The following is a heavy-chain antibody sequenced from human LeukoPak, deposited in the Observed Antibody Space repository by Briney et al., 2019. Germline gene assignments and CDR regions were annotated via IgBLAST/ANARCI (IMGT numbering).Heavy chain of an antibody. CDR2: ISSSGSTI. D-gene: IGHD1-7*01. Sequence: PGGSLRLSGAASGFTFSRYDMNWVRQAPGEGLEWGSYISSSGSTIYYADSVKGRFTISRDNAKNSVYLQMSSLRAQDTAIYYCAQNFWNYGIFAYWGQATLVTVSS. CDR1: GFTFSRYD. J-gene: IGHJ4*02. V-gene: IGHV3-48*03. CDR3: AQNFWNYGIFAY.